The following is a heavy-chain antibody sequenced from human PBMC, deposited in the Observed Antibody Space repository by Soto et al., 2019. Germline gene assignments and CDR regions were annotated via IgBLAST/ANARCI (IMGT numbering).Heavy chain of an antibody. Sequence: GWSLRLSCASSVFTFNSYGIHWVRQAPGKGLEWVALISYDGTDKYYADSVKGRFTISRDNSKNTLYLQMSSLGPEDTAVYYCVKERYAQLWLEDYGMDVWGQGTTVTVSS. J-gene: IGHJ6*02. V-gene: IGHV3-30*18. D-gene: IGHD5-18*01. CDR1: VFTFNSYG. CDR3: VKERYAQLWLEDYGMDV. CDR2: ISYDGTDK.